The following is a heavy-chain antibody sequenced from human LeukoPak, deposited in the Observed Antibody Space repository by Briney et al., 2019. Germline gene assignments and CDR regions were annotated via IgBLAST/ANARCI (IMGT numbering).Heavy chain of an antibody. J-gene: IGHJ4*02. CDR3: AKDYSSGWYGGGYFDY. CDR2: ISGSGGST. D-gene: IGHD6-19*01. CDR1: GFTFSSYA. Sequence: GGSLRLSCAASGFTFSSYAMSWVRQAPGKGLEWVSAISGSGGSTYYGDSVKGRFTISRDNSKNTLYLQMNSLRAEDTAVYYCAKDYSSGWYGGGYFDYWGQGTLVTVSS. V-gene: IGHV3-23*01.